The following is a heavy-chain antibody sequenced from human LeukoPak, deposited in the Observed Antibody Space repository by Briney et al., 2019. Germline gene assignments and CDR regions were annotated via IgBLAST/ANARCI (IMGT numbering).Heavy chain of an antibody. D-gene: IGHD3-3*01. Sequence: GGSLRLSCSASGFTFSSYWVTWVSQAPGKGLEWVANVKQDGSEKNYVDSVKGRFTISRDNAKNSLYLQMNSLRVDDTAVYYCARGHRAWSYWGQGTLVTVSS. CDR2: VKQDGSEK. J-gene: IGHJ4*02. V-gene: IGHV3-7*01. CDR3: ARGHRAWSY. CDR1: GFTFSSYW.